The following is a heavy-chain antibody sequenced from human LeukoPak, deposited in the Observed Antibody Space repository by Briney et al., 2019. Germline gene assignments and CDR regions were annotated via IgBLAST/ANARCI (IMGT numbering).Heavy chain of an antibody. CDR2: ISYDGSNE. Sequence: GRSLRLSCAASGFTFSSYAMHWVRQAPGKGLEWVAVISYDGSNEYYADSVKGRFTISRDNSKNTLYLQMNSLRAADTAVYYCARSIVGATIDYWGQGTLVTVSS. CDR1: GFTFSSYA. V-gene: IGHV3-30*04. D-gene: IGHD1-26*01. J-gene: IGHJ4*02. CDR3: ARSIVGATIDY.